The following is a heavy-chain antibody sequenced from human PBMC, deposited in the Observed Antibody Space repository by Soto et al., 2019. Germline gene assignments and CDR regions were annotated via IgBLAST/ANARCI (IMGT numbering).Heavy chain of an antibody. V-gene: IGHV3-30*03. CDR1: GFTFSSYG. Sequence: PGGSLRLSCAASGFTFSSYGMHWVRQAPGKGLEWVAVISYDGSNKYYADSVKGRFTISRDNSKNTLYLQMNSLRAEDTAVYYCARAHYYGSGSNYYYYYGMDVWGQGTTVTISS. CDR2: ISYDGSNK. D-gene: IGHD3-10*01. CDR3: ARAHYYGSGSNYYYYYGMDV. J-gene: IGHJ6*02.